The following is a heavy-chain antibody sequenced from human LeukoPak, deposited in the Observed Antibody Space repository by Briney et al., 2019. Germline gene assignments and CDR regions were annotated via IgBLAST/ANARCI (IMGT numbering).Heavy chain of an antibody. CDR1: GFTFSNYW. J-gene: IGHJ6*03. CDR2: INSDGSST. CDR3: ARVSSGSYFGYYYYYMDV. V-gene: IGHV3-74*01. Sequence: GGSLRLSCAASGFTFSNYWMHWVRQAPGKGLVWVSRINSDGSSTSYADSVKGRFTISRDNAKNTLNLQMNSLRAEDTAVYYCARVSSGSYFGYYYYYMDVWGKGTTVTVSS. D-gene: IGHD1-26*01.